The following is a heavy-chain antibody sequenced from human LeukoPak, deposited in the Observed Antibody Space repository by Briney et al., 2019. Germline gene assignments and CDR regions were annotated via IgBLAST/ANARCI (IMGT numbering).Heavy chain of an antibody. Sequence: SETLSFTCTVFGGSISSYYWSWIRQPPGKGLEWIGYIYYSGSTNYNPSLKSRVTISVDTSKNQFSLKLSSVTAADTAVYYCARLYYDYVWGSYRYSYWFDPWGQGTLVTVSS. V-gene: IGHV4-59*01. J-gene: IGHJ5*02. CDR1: GGSISSYY. CDR2: IYYSGST. D-gene: IGHD3-16*02. CDR3: ARLYYDYVWGSYRYSYWFDP.